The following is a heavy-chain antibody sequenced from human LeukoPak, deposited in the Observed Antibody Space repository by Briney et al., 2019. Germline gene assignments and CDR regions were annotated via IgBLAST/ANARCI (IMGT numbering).Heavy chain of an antibody. CDR2: IWYDGRNK. V-gene: IGHV3-33*01. J-gene: IGHJ4*02. CDR1: GFTFTSYG. Sequence: GGSLRLSCAVSGFTFTSYGMHWVRQAPGKGLEWVAVIWYDGRNKYYVDSVKGRFTISRDNSKNTVYLQMNSLRAEDTAVYYCARDRSIGSGLVDYWGQGTLVTVSS. CDR3: ARDRSIGSGLVDY. D-gene: IGHD3-3*01.